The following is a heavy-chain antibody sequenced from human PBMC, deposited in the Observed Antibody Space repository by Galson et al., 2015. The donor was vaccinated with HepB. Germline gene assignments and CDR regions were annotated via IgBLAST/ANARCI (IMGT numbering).Heavy chain of an antibody. CDR2: VNSDGSLT. V-gene: IGHV3-74*01. CDR1: GFTFNKYW. J-gene: IGHJ6*02. D-gene: IGHD1-26*01. CDR3: ASLSGGYGLQV. Sequence: SLRLSCAASGFTFNKYWMYWVRQAPGEGLAWVSSVNSDGSLTTYADSVKGRFTTSRDNAKNTLYLQMNSLRVEDTAVYYCASLSGGYGLQVWGQGTTITVSS.